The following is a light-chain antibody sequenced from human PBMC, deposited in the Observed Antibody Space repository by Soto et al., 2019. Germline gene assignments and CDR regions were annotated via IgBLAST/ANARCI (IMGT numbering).Light chain of an antibody. CDR3: QQYNNWLST. CDR1: QSVSSN. J-gene: IGKJ4*01. Sequence: EIVMTQSPATLSVSPGERATLSCWASQSVSSNLAWYQQKPGQAPRLLIYGASTRATGIPARFSCSGSGTEFTLTISSLQTEDFAVYYCQQYNNWLSTFGGGTKVEIK. CDR2: GAS. V-gene: IGKV3-15*01.